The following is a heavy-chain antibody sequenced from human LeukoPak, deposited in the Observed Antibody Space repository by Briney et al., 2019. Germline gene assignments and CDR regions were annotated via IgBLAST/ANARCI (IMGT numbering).Heavy chain of an antibody. Sequence: PGGSLRLSCAASGFILSSYAMSWVRQAPGKGLEWVSAISGGGDNTYYAASVKGRFTTTRDNSKNTLYLQMNSLRAEDTALYYCATPRSSYYYYGLDVWGQGTTVIVSS. V-gene: IGHV3-23*01. J-gene: IGHJ6*02. CDR3: ATPRSSYYYYGLDV. CDR2: ISGGGDNT. CDR1: GFILSSYA.